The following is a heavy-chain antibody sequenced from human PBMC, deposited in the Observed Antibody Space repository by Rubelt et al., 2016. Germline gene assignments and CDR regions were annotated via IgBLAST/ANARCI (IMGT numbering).Heavy chain of an antibody. J-gene: IGHJ3*02. CDR3: ARTCSGRHDAFDI. CDR1: GYTFTSYY. CDR2: MNPNSGNT. V-gene: IGHV1-46*01. Sequence: QVQLVQSGAEVKKPGASVKVSCKASGYTFTSYYMHWVRQAPGQGLEWMGWMNPNSGNTGYAQKFQGRVTMTRDTSTSTVYMELSSLRSEDTAVYYCARTCSGRHDAFDIWGQGTMVTVSS. D-gene: IGHD3-10*02.